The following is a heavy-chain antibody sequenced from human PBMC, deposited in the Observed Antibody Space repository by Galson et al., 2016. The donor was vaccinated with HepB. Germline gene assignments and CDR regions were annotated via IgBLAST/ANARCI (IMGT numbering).Heavy chain of an antibody. CDR2: ISWDGHTT. Sequence: SLRLCCAGSGFNFDDHVMHWVRQGPGKGLEWVSLISWDGHTTYYADSVKGRFTVSRDNTNSSLYLQMTNLRPEDTAFYYCAKAPLSLIRPFDFWGQGTLVTVSS. CDR3: AKAPLSLIRPFDF. V-gene: IGHV3-43*01. D-gene: IGHD3-16*01. J-gene: IGHJ4*02. CDR1: GFNFDDHV.